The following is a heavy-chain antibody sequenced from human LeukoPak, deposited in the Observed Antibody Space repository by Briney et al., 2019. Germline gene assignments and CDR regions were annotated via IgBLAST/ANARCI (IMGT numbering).Heavy chain of an antibody. CDR2: IYPGDSDT. CDR3: ARWLGYCSSATCYQPFDY. CDR1: GYSFTTYW. V-gene: IGHV5-51*01. J-gene: IGHJ4*02. D-gene: IGHD2-2*01. Sequence: GESLNISCKGSGYSFTTYWIGWVRQMPGKGLEWMGIIYPGDSDTRYSPSFQGQVTISAEKSISTAYLQWSSLKASDTAVYYCARWLGYCSSATCYQPFDYWGQGTLVTVSS.